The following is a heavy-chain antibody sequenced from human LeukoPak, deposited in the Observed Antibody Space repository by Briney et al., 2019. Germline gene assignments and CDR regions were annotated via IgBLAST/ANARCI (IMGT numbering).Heavy chain of an antibody. CDR2: ISGDGGTT. J-gene: IGHJ4*02. V-gene: IGHV3-43*02. Sequence: GGSLRLSCAASGVTVSSNYMSWVRQAPGKGLEWVSLISGDGGTTYYADSVKGRFTISRDNSKNSLYLQMDSLRTEDTALYYCAKDYYWGQGTLVTVSS. CDR1: GVTVSSNY. CDR3: AKDYY.